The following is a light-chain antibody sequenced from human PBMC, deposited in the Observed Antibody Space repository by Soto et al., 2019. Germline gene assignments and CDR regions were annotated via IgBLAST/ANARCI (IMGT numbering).Light chain of an antibody. Sequence: DIQMTQSPSSLSASVGDRVTITCQATQDICNFLNWYQQKPGKAPKLLIFDASNLQTGVPSRFSAYRSETDFTFTISSLQPEDIATYYCQQYDDLPLTFGGGTKVDIK. V-gene: IGKV1-33*01. CDR2: DAS. J-gene: IGKJ4*01. CDR1: QDICNF. CDR3: QQYDDLPLT.